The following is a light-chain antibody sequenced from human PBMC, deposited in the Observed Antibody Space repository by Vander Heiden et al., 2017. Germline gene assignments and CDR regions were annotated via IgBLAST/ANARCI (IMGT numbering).Light chain of an antibody. CDR2: STN. V-gene: IGLV8-61*01. J-gene: IGLJ3*02. Sequence: FSVSPGGPVTLTCGLSSGSVSTSYYPSWYQQTPGQAPRTLIYSTNTRSSGVPDRFSGSILGNKAALTITGAQADDESDYYCVLYMGSGIWVFGGGTKLT. CDR1: SGSVSTSYY. CDR3: VLYMGSGIWV.